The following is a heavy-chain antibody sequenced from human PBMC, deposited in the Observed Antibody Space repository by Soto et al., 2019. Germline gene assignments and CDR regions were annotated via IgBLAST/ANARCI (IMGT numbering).Heavy chain of an antibody. J-gene: IGHJ6*02. V-gene: IGHV3-30*03. CDR3: XXXXXSXPMDV. CDR2: IYDGSNK. Sequence: QVQLVESGGGVVQPGRSLRLSCAASGFTFSSYGMHWVRQAPGKGLEWVAVIYDGSNKYYADSVKGRFTISRDNSKNTXXXXXXXXXXXXXXXXXXXXXXXSXPMDVWGQGTTVTVSS. CDR1: GFTFSSYG.